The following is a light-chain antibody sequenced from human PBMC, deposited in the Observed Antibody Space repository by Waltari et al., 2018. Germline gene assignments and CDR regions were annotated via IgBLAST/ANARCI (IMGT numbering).Light chain of an antibody. CDR3: QRNDRLPVT. V-gene: IGKV3-20*01. J-gene: IGKJ1*01. CDR1: QSVRRA. CDR2: GAS. Sequence: EIVLTQSPGTLSLSPGERATLSCTASQSVRRALICYQQKPGQAPRLLIYGASTRATGIPDRFSGSGFGTDFSLTISRLEPEDFAVYYCQRNDRLPVTFGQGTKVEIK.